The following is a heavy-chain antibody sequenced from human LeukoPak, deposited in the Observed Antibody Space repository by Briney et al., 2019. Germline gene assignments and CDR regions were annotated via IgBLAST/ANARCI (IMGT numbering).Heavy chain of an antibody. V-gene: IGHV4-59*01. CDR3: ARDSASGEIRANEWTA. CDR2: LHYGGST. D-gene: IGHD6-13*01. CDR1: DGAITGYY. Sequence: SESLCLTCTVSDGAITGYYWGCIRQPPGKGLEWSGHLHYGGSTNYNPYPKSRVTISVDTSKNQFSLKLSSVTAADTAVEYCARDSASGEIRANEWTAWGQGTLVTVSS. J-gene: IGHJ5*02.